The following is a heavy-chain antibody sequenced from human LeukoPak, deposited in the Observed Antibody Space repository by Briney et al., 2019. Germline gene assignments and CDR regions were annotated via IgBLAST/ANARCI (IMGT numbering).Heavy chain of an antibody. J-gene: IGHJ4*02. CDR2: ISYDGSNK. D-gene: IGHD3-22*01. Sequence: PGGSLRLSCVVSGFNFDNFAMHWVRQPLGKGLEWVAVISYDGSNKYYADSVKGRFTISRDNSKNTLYLQMNSLRAEDTAVYYCARADVSTLLLVDYWGQGTLVTVSS. V-gene: IGHV3-30-3*01. CDR1: GFNFDNFA. CDR3: ARADVSTLLLVDY.